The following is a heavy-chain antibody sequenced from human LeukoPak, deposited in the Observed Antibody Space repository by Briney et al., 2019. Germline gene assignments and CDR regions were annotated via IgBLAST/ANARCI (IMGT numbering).Heavy chain of an antibody. CDR2: IYSGGST. CDR3: ARDSSGLSFDY. D-gene: IGHD6-19*01. V-gene: IGHV3-53*04. J-gene: IGHJ4*02. Sequence: GGSLRLSCAASGFIVSSNYMNWVRQAPRKGLEWVSVIYSGGSTYYADSVKGRFTISRHNSKNTLYLQMNSLRADDTAVYYCARDSSGLSFDYWGQGTLVTVSS. CDR1: GFIVSSNY.